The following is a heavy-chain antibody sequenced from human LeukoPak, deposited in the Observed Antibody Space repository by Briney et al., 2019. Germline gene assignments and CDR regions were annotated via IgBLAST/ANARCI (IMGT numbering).Heavy chain of an antibody. CDR3: AKKASGGGYYQYYESYYFDY. D-gene: IGHD3-10*01. Sequence: PGGSLRLSCAASGFTFSSYSMNWVRQAPGKGLEWVSYISSSSSTIYYADSVKGRFTISRDNAKNSLYLQMNSLRAEDTAVYYCAKKASGGGYYQYYESYYFDYWGQGTLVTVSS. CDR1: GFTFSSYS. J-gene: IGHJ4*02. V-gene: IGHV3-48*01. CDR2: ISSSSSTI.